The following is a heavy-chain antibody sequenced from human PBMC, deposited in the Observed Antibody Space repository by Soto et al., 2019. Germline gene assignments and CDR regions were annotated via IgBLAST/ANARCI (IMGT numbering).Heavy chain of an antibody. CDR3: ARFYGSGSYPYFDY. V-gene: IGHV3-33*01. Sequence: QVQLVESGGGVVQPGRSLRLSCAASGFTFSSYGMHWVRQAPGKGLEWVAVIWYDGSNKYYADSVKGRFTISRDNSKNTLYPQMNSLRAEDTAVYYCARFYGSGSYPYFDYWGQGTLVTVSS. CDR1: GFTFSSYG. J-gene: IGHJ4*02. CDR2: IWYDGSNK. D-gene: IGHD3-10*01.